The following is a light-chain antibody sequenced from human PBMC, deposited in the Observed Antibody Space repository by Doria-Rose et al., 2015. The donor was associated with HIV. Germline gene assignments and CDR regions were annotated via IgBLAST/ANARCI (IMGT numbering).Light chain of an antibody. V-gene: IGLV2-8*01. J-gene: IGLJ3*02. CDR3: SSYADNRWV. CDR2: EVS. CDR1: SSDVGGYNR. Sequence: QPVLTQPPSASGSPGQSVAISCTGTSSDVGGYNRVSWYQQHPGTAPKLMIYEVSQRPSGVPDRFSGSKSGNTASLTVSGLQADDEADYYCSSYADNRWVFGGGTKLTVL.